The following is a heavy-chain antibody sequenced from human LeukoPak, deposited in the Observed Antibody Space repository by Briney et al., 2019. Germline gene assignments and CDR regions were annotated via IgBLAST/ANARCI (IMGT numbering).Heavy chain of an antibody. CDR2: LYSDGNT. CDR3: ARGVEPLAANTLAY. J-gene: IGHJ4*02. V-gene: IGHV3-53*01. CDR1: GFTVITND. Sequence: GGSLRLSCAASGFTVITNDMTWVRQTPGKGLEWVSVLYSDGNTKYADSMQGRFTISRDNSKNTLYLEMNSLSPDDTAVYYCARGVEPLAANTLAYWGQGTLVTVSS. D-gene: IGHD1-14*01.